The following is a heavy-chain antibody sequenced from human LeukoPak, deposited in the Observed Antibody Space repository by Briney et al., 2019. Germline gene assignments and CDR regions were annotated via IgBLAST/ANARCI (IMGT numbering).Heavy chain of an antibody. Sequence: GGSLRLSCAASGFTFSSYAMHWVRQAPGKGLEWVAVISYDGSNKYYADSVKGRFTISRDNSKNTLYLQMNSLRAEDTAVYYCVRENDPFGSGWYGGGDYWGQGTLVTVSS. CDR1: GFTFSSYA. J-gene: IGHJ4*02. D-gene: IGHD6-19*01. V-gene: IGHV3-30*04. CDR2: ISYDGSNK. CDR3: VRENDPFGSGWYGGGDY.